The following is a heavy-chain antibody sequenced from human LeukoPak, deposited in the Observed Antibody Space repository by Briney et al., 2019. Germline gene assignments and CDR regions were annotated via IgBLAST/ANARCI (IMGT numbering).Heavy chain of an antibody. CDR3: ARDWNRYAY. D-gene: IGHD1-1*01. V-gene: IGHV4-39*07. CDR1: GGSISSCTYS. J-gene: IGHJ4*02. Sequence: SETLSLTCSVSGGSISSCTYSWGWIRQPPGKGLEWIGSFSCSGSTYYNPSLKSRVSISVDTSKSQFSLYMDSVTAADTAVYYCARDWNRYAYWGQGTLVTVSS. CDR2: FSCSGST.